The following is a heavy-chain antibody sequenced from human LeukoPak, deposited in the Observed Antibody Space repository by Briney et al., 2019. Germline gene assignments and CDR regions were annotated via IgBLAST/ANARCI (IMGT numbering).Heavy chain of an antibody. CDR1: GFNFSDSA. V-gene: IGHV3-73*01. Sequence: QSGGSLRLSCAVSGFNFSDSAMHWVRQASGKGLEWVGRIRSKAKSYATAYAASVKGRFTISRDDSKNTAYLQMNSLKTEDTAVYYCTRPGDDVGDYWGQGTLVTVSS. CDR3: TRPGDDVGDY. D-gene: IGHD4-17*01. CDR2: IRSKAKSYAT. J-gene: IGHJ4*02.